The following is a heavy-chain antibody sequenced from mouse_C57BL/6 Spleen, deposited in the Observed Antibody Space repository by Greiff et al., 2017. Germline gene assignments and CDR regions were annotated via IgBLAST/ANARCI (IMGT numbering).Heavy chain of an antibody. D-gene: IGHD1-1*01. CDR3: ARNYGSSYGFAY. V-gene: IGHV3-8*01. CDR1: GYSITSDY. CDR2: ISYSGST. J-gene: IGHJ3*01. Sequence: EVQGVESGPGLAKPSQPLSLTCSVTGYSITSDYWNWIRKFPGNKLEYMGYISYSGSTYSTPSLKSRVSITRDTSTNQYYLQSNSVTTEDTATYYCARNYGSSYGFAYWGQGTLVTVSA.